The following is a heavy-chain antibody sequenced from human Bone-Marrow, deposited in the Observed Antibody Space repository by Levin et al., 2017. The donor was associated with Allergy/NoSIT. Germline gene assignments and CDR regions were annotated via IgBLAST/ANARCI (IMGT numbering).Heavy chain of an antibody. D-gene: IGHD1-20*01. CDR3: AHRMISNSWSEFDY. J-gene: IGHJ4*02. Sequence: SLTTPGVAVGWIRQPPGKALEWLALVYWDDDKRYRPSLKSRLTITKDTSKSQVFLTMTNMDPVDAGTFYCAHRMISNSWSEFDYWGPGTLVTVSS. CDR2: VYWDDDK. V-gene: IGHV2-5*02. CDR1: SLTTPGVA.